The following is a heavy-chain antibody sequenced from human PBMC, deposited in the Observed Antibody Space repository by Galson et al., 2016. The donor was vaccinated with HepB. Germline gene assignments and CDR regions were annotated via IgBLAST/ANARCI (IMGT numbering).Heavy chain of an antibody. Sequence: PALVKPTQTLTLTCTFSGFSLSSSGVGVGWIRQPPGKALEWLALIYWNDDKRFSPSLRRRLTITKDTSKKQVVLKMPNMDPVDTASYYCAHDYSDVWSGYPETHYFDYWGPGTLVTVSS. J-gene: IGHJ4*02. CDR3: AHDYSDVWSGYPETHYFDY. V-gene: IGHV2-5*01. CDR2: IYWNDDK. D-gene: IGHD3-3*01. CDR1: GFSLSSSGVG.